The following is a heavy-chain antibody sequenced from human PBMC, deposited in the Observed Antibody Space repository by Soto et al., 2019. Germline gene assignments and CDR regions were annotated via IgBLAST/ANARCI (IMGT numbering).Heavy chain of an antibody. CDR3: AHRVLRAVFGLVTTTAIYFDV. Sequence: QITLNESGPTVVKPTETLTLTCTFSGFSLTTSGLGVGWVRQSPGKAPEWLAFIYWDDDKRYSTSLKSRLTITKDTSKNQVVLTMANVDPADTATYYCAHRVLRAVFGLVTTTAIYFDVWGQGTPGVVSS. J-gene: IGHJ4*02. V-gene: IGHV2-5*02. CDR2: IYWDDDK. CDR1: GFSLTTSGLG. D-gene: IGHD3-3*01.